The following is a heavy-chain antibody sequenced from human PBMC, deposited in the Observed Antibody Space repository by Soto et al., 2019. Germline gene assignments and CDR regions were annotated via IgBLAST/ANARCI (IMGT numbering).Heavy chain of an antibody. D-gene: IGHD1-1*01. CDR1: GGTISSYV. CDR2: IIPISGRA. J-gene: IGHJ4*02. V-gene: IGHV1-69*01. Sequence: QVQLVQSGAEVKKPGSSVRVSCKASGGTISSYVITWVRQAPGQGLECMGGIIPISGRANYAPNFQGRLTITADDSASTVYMELSSLRSEDTAVYFCARGWNVFPHWGQGTLVIVSS. CDR3: ARGWNVFPH.